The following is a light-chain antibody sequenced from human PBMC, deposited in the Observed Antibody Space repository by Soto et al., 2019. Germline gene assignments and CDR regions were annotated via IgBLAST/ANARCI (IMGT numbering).Light chain of an antibody. Sequence: QSVLTQPPSASGSPGQSVTISCTGTSSDVGGYNYVSWYQQHPGKAPKLMIYEVSKRPSGVPDRFSGSKSGNTASLTVSGLQAEDDADYYCSSYAGSNYVFGTGTKVTVL. CDR3: SSYAGSNYV. V-gene: IGLV2-8*01. J-gene: IGLJ1*01. CDR1: SSDVGGYNY. CDR2: EVS.